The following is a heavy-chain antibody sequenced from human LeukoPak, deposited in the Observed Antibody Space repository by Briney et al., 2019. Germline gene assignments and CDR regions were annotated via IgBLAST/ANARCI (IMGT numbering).Heavy chain of an antibody. V-gene: IGHV4-39*01. J-gene: IGHJ4*02. D-gene: IGHD6-13*01. Sequence: SETLSLTCTVSGGSNSSSSYYWGWIRQPPGKGLEWIGSIYYSGSTYYNPSLKSRVTISVDTSKNQFSLKLSSVTAADTAVYYCARRSSWYFDYWGQGSLVTASS. CDR3: ARRSSWYFDY. CDR2: IYYSGST. CDR1: GGSNSSSSYY.